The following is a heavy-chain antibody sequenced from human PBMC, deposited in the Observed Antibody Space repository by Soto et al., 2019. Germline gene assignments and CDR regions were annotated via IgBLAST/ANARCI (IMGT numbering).Heavy chain of an antibody. D-gene: IGHD6-6*01. CDR2: ISVIGGST. CDR3: AKGSVLDYYYYYMDV. Sequence: GRALRLSCAASGFTFISYAMSWVLQAPWKGLEWVSAISVIGGSTYYADSVKGRFTISRDNSKNTLYLQMNSLRAEDTDVYYCAKGSVLDYYYYYMDVWGKGTTVTVSS. V-gene: IGHV3-23*01. J-gene: IGHJ6*03. CDR1: GFTFISYA.